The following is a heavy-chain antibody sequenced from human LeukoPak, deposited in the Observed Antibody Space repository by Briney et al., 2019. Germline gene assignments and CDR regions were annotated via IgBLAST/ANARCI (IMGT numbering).Heavy chain of an antibody. CDR1: GGSISSSNW. J-gene: IGHJ3*02. V-gene: IGHV4-4*02. Sequence: SETLSLTCAVSGGSISSSNWWSWVRQPPGKGLEWIGEIYHSGSTNYNPSLKSRVTISVDKSKNQLSLKLSSVTAADTAVYYCARWNVVVPAASHDAFDIWGQGTMVTVSS. CDR2: IYHSGST. D-gene: IGHD2-2*01. CDR3: ARWNVVVPAASHDAFDI.